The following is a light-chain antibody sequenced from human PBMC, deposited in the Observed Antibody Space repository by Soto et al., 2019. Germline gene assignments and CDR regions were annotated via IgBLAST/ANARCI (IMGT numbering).Light chain of an antibody. J-gene: IGLJ2*01. CDR2: DVS. V-gene: IGLV2-14*01. Sequence: QSALTQPASVSGSPGQSITISCTGTSSDVGAYNYVSWYQQYPGKAPKVIIYDVSNRPSGVSNRFSGSKSGNTPSLTISGLQAEDEADYYCCSYTTSSTVVFGGGTKLTVL. CDR3: CSYTTSSTVV. CDR1: SSDVGAYNY.